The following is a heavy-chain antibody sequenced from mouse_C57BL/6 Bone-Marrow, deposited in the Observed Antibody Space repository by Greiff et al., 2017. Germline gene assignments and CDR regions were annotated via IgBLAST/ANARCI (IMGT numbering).Heavy chain of an antibody. J-gene: IGHJ3*01. D-gene: IGHD1-1*01. CDR3: ARRGFYYGSNWFAY. Sequence: QVQLQQPGAELVKPGASVKMSCKASGYTFTSYWITWVKQRPGQGLEWIGDIYPGSGSTNYNEKFKSKATLTVDTSSSTAYMQLSSLTSEDSAVYYCARRGFYYGSNWFAYWGQGTLVTVSA. CDR1: GYTFTSYW. V-gene: IGHV1-55*01. CDR2: IYPGSGST.